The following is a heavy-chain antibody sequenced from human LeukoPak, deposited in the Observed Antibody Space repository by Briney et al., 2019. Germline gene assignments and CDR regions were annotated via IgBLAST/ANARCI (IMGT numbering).Heavy chain of an antibody. CDR3: AKRGDGYNTYYFDY. CDR2: ISGSGVST. D-gene: IGHD5-24*01. CDR1: GFTFSSYA. Sequence: PGGSLRLSCVASGFTFSSYAMNWVRQAPGKGLEWGSGISGSGVSTYHADSVKGRFTISRDNSKNTLYLQMNSLRAEDTAVYYCAKRGDGYNTYYFDYWGQGTLVTVSS. V-gene: IGHV3-23*01. J-gene: IGHJ4*02.